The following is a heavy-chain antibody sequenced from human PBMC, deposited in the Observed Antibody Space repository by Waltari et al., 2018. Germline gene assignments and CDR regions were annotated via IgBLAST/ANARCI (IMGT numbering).Heavy chain of an antibody. CDR3: ASTIPLAYYFDY. V-gene: IGHV3-74*01. J-gene: IGHJ4*02. CDR2: INSDGSST. Sequence: EVQLVESGGGLVQPGGSLRLSCAASGFTFSSSWMHWVRQAPGKGLVWVSRINSDGSSTSYADSVKGRFTISRDNAKNTLYLQMNSLRAEDTAVYYCASTIPLAYYFDYWGQGTLVTVSS. D-gene: IGHD3-10*01. CDR1: GFTFSSSW.